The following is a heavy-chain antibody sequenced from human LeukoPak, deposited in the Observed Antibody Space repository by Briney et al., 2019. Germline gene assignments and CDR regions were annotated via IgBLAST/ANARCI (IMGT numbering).Heavy chain of an antibody. CDR2: INPNSGGA. V-gene: IGHV1-2*02. J-gene: IGHJ4*02. CDR3: ARDGDFWSGYYTKVY. D-gene: IGHD3-3*01. CDR1: GYTFTGYY. Sequence: ASVKVSRKASGYTFTGYYMHWVRQAPGQGLEWMGWINPNSGGANYAQKFQGRVTMTRDTSISTAYMELSRLRSDDTAVYYCARDGDFWSGYYTKVYWGQGTLVTVSS.